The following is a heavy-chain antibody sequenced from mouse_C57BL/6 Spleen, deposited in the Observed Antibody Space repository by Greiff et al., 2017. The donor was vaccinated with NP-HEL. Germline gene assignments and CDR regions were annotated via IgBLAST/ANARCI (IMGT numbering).Heavy chain of an antibody. V-gene: IGHV1-26*01. J-gene: IGHJ3*01. CDR1: GYTFTDYY. D-gene: IGHD2-5*01. Sequence: VQLQQSGPELVKPGASVKISCKASGYTFTDYYMNWVKQSHGKSLEWIGDSNPNNGGTSYNQKFKGKATLTVDKSSSTAYMELRSLTSEDSAVYYCARSHSKRAFAYWGQGTLVTVSA. CDR2: SNPNNGGT. CDR3: ARSHSKRAFAY.